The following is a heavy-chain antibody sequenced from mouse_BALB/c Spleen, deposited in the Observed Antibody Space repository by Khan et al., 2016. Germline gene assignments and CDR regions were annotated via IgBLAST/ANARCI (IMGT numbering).Heavy chain of an antibody. J-gene: IGHJ3*01. Sequence: QVQLQQPGAELARPGASVKLSCKASGYTFTSYWMQWVKQRPGQGLEWIGAIYPGDGDTRNTQKFKGKATLTADKSSSTAYMQLSSLTSEDSAGYYCASGADAWFAYWGQGTLVTVSA. CDR1: GYTFTSYW. V-gene: IGHV1-87*01. CDR3: ASGADAWFAY. CDR2: IYPGDGDT.